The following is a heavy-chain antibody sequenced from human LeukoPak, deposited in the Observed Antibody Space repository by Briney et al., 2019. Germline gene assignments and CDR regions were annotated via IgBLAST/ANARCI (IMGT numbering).Heavy chain of an antibody. CDR2: ISGSGGTT. J-gene: IGHJ4*02. Sequence: GGSLRLSCASSGFTFSNFAMSWVRQAPGKGLECVSAISGSGGTTYYADSVKGRFTISRDNSKTTLYLQMNSLRAEDTAVYYCAKDTTVVTPRALDYWGQGSLVTVSS. V-gene: IGHV3-23*01. D-gene: IGHD4-23*01. CDR1: GFTFSNFA. CDR3: AKDTTVVTPRALDY.